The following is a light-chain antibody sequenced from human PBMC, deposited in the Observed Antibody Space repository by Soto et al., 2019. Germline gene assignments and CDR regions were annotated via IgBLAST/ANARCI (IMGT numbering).Light chain of an antibody. Sequence: EIVLTQSPGTLSLSPGERATLSCRASQSVSSSYLAWYQQKPGQPPRLLIYGASSRATGIPDRFSGSGSGTDFTLTISRLEPEDFAVYYCQQYGSSPPWTFGQGTKVGIK. V-gene: IGKV3-20*01. CDR2: GAS. J-gene: IGKJ1*01. CDR1: QSVSSSY. CDR3: QQYGSSPPWT.